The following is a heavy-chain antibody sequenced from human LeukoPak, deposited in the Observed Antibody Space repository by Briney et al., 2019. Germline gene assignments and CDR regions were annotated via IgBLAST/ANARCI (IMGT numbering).Heavy chain of an antibody. CDR2: IYHSGST. CDR1: GGSISSSNW. J-gene: IGHJ3*02. CDR3: AGPGVTSDEANLFDAFDI. V-gene: IGHV4-4*02. D-gene: IGHD2-21*02. Sequence: PSGTLSLTCAVSGGSISSSNWWSWVRQPPGKGLEWIGEIYHSGSTNYNPSLKSRVTISVDKSKNQFSLKLSSVTAADTAVYYCAGPGVTSDEANLFDAFDIWGQGTMVTVSS.